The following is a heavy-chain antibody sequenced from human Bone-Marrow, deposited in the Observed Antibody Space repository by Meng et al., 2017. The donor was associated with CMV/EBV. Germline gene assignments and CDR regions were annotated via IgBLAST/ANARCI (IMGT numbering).Heavy chain of an antibody. Sequence: GGSLRLSCAASGFTFSSYWMSWVRQAPGKGLEWVANIKQDGSEKYYVDSVKGRFTISRDNAKNSLYLQMNSLRAEDTAVYYCARDSGVGYFDLYNWFDPWGQGTLVTVSS. CDR3: ARDSGVGYFDLYNWFDP. CDR1: GFTFSSYW. J-gene: IGHJ5*02. V-gene: IGHV3-7*01. D-gene: IGHD3-9*01. CDR2: IKQDGSEK.